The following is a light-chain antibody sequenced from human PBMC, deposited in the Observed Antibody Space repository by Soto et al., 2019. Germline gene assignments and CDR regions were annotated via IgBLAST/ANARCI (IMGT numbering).Light chain of an antibody. J-gene: IGLJ3*02. V-gene: IGLV2-14*01. CDR2: DVS. CDR3: SSYTRQSTVV. Sequence: QSALTQPASVSGSPGQPITISCTGTSSDIGGYNYVSWYQQHPGKAPKLIIYDVSERPSGVSNRFSGSKSGNTASLTISGLQDNDEAVYYCSSYTRQSTVVFGGGTKVTVL. CDR1: SSDIGGYNY.